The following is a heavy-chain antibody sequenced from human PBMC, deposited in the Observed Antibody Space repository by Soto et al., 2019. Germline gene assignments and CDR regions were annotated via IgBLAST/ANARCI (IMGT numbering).Heavy chain of an antibody. Sequence: SETLSLTCTVSGGSISSYYLSWIRQPPGKGLEWIGYIYYSGSTNYNPSLKSRVTISVDTSKNQFSLKLSSVTAADTAVYYCARDRGVVPAAIGYYYYYGMDVWGQGTTVTVSS. V-gene: IGHV4-59*01. CDR1: GGSISSYY. CDR2: IYYSGST. CDR3: ARDRGVVPAAIGYYYYYGMDV. D-gene: IGHD2-2*02. J-gene: IGHJ6*02.